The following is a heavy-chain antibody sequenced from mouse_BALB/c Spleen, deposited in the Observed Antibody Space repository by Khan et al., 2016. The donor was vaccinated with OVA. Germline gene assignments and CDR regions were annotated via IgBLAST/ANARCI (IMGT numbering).Heavy chain of an antibody. CDR2: ISSGGDYT. CDR3: ASHLTGSFAY. Sequence: EVELVESGGDLVKPGGSLKLSCAASGFTFSSCSMSWVRQTPDKRLEWVATISSGGDYTYYPDSVKGRFTISRDNAKNTLYLQMSSLKSEDTAMCYCASHLTGSFAYWGQGTLVTVSA. CDR1: GFTFSSCS. D-gene: IGHD4-1*01. V-gene: IGHV5-6*01. J-gene: IGHJ3*01.